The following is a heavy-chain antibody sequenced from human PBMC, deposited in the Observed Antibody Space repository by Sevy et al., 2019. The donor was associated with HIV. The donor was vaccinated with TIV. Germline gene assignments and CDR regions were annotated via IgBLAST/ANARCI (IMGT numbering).Heavy chain of an antibody. CDR2: ISWDGGST. CDR1: GFTFDDYA. Sequence: GGSLRLSCAVSGFTFDDYAMHWVRQAPGKGLEWVSLISWDGGSTDYADSVKGRLTTSRDNSKNSLYLQMNSLRAEDTALYYCTKPYRIAVAGDYYYSGMDVWGQGTTVTVSS. CDR3: TKPYRIAVAGDYYYSGMDV. V-gene: IGHV3-43D*03. D-gene: IGHD6-13*01. J-gene: IGHJ6*02.